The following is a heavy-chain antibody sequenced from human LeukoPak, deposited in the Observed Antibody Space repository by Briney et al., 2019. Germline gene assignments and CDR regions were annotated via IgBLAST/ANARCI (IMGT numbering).Heavy chain of an antibody. V-gene: IGHV3-66*01. CDR1: GITVSSNY. Sequence: GGSLRLSCAASGITVSSNYMNWVRQAPGKGLEWVSVIYSGGSTYYADSVKGRFTISRDNSKNTLYLQMNSLRAEDTAVYYCATGYYYDSVTFDYWGQGTLVTVSS. CDR2: IYSGGST. D-gene: IGHD3-22*01. J-gene: IGHJ4*02. CDR3: ATGYYYDSVTFDY.